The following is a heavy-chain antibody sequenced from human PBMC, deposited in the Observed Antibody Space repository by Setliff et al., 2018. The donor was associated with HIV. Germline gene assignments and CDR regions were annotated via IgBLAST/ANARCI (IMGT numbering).Heavy chain of an antibody. J-gene: IGHJ3*01. V-gene: IGHV3-74*03. D-gene: IGHD5-12*01. CDR1: GFTFSYHW. CDR3: AKGFSGYKDGFDF. CDR2: INNDGIYP. Sequence: GGSLRLSCAASGFTFSYHWMHWVRQAPGQGLVWVSRINNDGIYPTYADSVKGRFTISRDNAKSTLYLQMNSLRAEDTAVYYCAKGFSGYKDGFDFSGQGTMVTVSS.